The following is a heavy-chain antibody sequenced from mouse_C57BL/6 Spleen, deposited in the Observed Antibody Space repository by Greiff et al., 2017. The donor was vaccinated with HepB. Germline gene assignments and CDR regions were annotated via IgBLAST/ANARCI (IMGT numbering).Heavy chain of an antibody. Sequence: EVKVEESGEGLVKPGGSLKLSCAASGFTFSSYAMSWVRQTPEKRLEWVAYISSGGDYIYYADTVKGRFTISRDNARNTLYLQMSSLKSEDTAMYYCTRDGYYSFAYWGQGTLVTVSA. CDR3: TRDGYYSFAY. CDR1: GFTFSSYA. V-gene: IGHV5-9-1*02. D-gene: IGHD2-3*01. J-gene: IGHJ3*01. CDR2: ISSGGDYI.